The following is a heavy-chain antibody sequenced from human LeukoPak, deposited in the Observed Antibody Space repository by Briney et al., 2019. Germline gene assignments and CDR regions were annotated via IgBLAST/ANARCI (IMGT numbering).Heavy chain of an antibody. V-gene: IGHV3-13*05. J-gene: IGHJ4*02. CDR2: IGTAGDP. CDR1: GFTFSSYD. Sequence: PGGSLRLSCAASGFTFSSYDMHWVRQATGKGLEWVSAIGTAGDPYYPGSVKGRFTISRDNPKNTVYLQMNSLRAEDTAVYYCARELFGSGSCPDYWGQGTLVTVSS. D-gene: IGHD3-10*01. CDR3: ARELFGSGSCPDY.